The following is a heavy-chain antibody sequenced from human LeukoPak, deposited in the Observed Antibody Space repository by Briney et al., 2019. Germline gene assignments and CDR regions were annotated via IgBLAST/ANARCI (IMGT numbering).Heavy chain of an antibody. J-gene: IGHJ4*02. CDR3: AKGGTPMVADY. CDR1: GGSISSYY. Sequence: SETLSLTCTASGGSISSYYWCWIRQPAGKGLEWIGRIHTSGSTNYSPSLKSRVTMSVDTSKNQLSLKLTSVTTADTAVYYCAKGGTPMVADYWGQGTLVTVSS. D-gene: IGHD5-18*01. CDR2: IHTSGST. V-gene: IGHV4-4*07.